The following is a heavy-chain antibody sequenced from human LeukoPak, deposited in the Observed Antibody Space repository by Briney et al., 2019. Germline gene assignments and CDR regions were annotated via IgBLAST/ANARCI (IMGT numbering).Heavy chain of an antibody. CDR2: IIPIFGTA. V-gene: IGHV1-69*05. CDR1: GGTFSSYA. CDR3: ARSPGSFLYDRRFDP. J-gene: IGHJ5*02. Sequence: SVKGSCKASGGTFSSYAISWVRQAPGQGLEWMGGIIPIFGTANYAQKFQGRVTITTDESTSTAYMELSSLRSEDTAVYYCARSPGSFLYDRRFDPWGQGTLVTVSS. D-gene: IGHD3-22*01.